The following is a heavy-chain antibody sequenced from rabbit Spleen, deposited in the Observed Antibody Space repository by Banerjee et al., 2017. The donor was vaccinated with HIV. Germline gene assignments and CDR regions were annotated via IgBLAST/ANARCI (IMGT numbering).Heavy chain of an antibody. V-gene: IGHV1S7*01. CDR3: ARDGTGGSYFAL. J-gene: IGHJ3*01. D-gene: IGHD8-1*01. CDR2: IDPVFGIT. Sequence: QLKESGGGLVQTGGSPKLSCKASGFTLSSYYMNWVRQAPGKGLEWIGYIDPVFGITYYANWVNGRFSISRENAQNTVFLQMTSLTAADTATYFCARDGTGGSYFALWGQGTLVTVS. CDR1: GFTLSSYY.